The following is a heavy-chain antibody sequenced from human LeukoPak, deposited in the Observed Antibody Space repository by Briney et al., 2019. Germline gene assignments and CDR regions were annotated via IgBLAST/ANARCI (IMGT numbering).Heavy chain of an antibody. J-gene: IGHJ4*02. V-gene: IGHV5-51*01. CDR2: IYPGDSDT. D-gene: IGHD2-15*01. CDR1: GYSFTSYW. CDR3: ARPYCSGGSCYPHEYYFDY. Sequence: GESLKISCKGSGYSFTSYWIGWVRQVPGKGLEWMGIIYPGDSDTRYSPSFQGQVTISADKSISTTYLQRSSLKASDTAMYYCARPYCSGGSCYPHEYYFDYWGQGTLVTVSS.